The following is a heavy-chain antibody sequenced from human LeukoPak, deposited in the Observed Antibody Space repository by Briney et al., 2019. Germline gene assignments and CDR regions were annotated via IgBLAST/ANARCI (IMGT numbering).Heavy chain of an antibody. CDR1: GYTFTGYY. CDR3: ARGKRNTAMDLYYFDY. V-gene: IGHV1-2*04. Sequence: GASVKVSCKASGYTFTGYYMHWVRQAPGQGLEWMGWINPNSGGTNYAQKFQGWVTMTRDTSISTAYMELSRLRSDDTAVYYCARGKRNTAMDLYYFDYWGQGTLVTVSS. CDR2: INPNSGGT. J-gene: IGHJ4*02. D-gene: IGHD5-18*01.